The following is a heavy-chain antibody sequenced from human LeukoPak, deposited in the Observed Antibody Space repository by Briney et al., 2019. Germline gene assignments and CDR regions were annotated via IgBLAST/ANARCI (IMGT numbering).Heavy chain of an antibody. Sequence: GGSLRLSCAASGFTFSTFWMSWVRQAPGKGMERVAIIKYDGRESYYVDSVKGRFTISRDNAEKSLYLQMNNLRAEDTAVYYCARETVLVVPPARRLDSWGQGTLVTVSS. J-gene: IGHJ4*02. D-gene: IGHD2-2*01. CDR1: GFTFSTFW. CDR3: ARETVLVVPPARRLDS. CDR2: IKYDGRES. V-gene: IGHV3-7*01.